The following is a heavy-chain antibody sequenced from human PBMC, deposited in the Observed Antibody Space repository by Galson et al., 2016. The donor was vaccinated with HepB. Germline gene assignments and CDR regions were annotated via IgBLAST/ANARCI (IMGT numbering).Heavy chain of an antibody. Sequence: SLRLSCAVSGFPFSNYAMHWVRQAPGKGLEWVAVTDGINKYYADSVKGRFTISRDDSKSTLYLQMDSLRAEDTAVYYCATDPIVGAPDYLDYWGQGTLGTVSS. CDR1: GFPFSNYA. J-gene: IGHJ4*02. V-gene: IGHV3-30-3*01. CDR3: ATDPIVGAPDYLDY. D-gene: IGHD1-26*01. CDR2: TDGINK.